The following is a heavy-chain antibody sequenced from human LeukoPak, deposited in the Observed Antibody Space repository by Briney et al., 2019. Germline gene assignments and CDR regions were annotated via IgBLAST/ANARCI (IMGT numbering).Heavy chain of an antibody. CDR2: ISSSSSTI. CDR3: TRGSEVGGYYYFYYLDV. CDR1: GFTFSSYS. V-gene: IGHV3-48*04. Sequence: PGGSLRLSRAASGFTFSSYSMNWVRQAPGKGLEWVSYISSSSSTIYYADSVKGRFTISRDNAKNSLYLQMDSLRAEDTALYYCTRGSEVGGYYYFYYLDVWGKGTTVAVSS. D-gene: IGHD2-15*01. J-gene: IGHJ6*03.